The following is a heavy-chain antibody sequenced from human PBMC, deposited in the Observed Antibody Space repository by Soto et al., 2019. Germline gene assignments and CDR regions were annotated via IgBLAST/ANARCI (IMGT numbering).Heavy chain of an antibody. V-gene: IGHV3-15*01. CDR2: IKSKSVGGTT. CDR1: GFSFSNVW. D-gene: IGHD2-15*01. J-gene: IGHJ4*02. Sequence: EVQLVESGGGLVKPGGSLTLSCAGSGFSFSNVWMSWVRQAPGKGLEWVGPIKSKSVGGTTDYTAPVKGRFTISRDDSKDTLYLQMNSLKTEDTAVYYCTTYSTQTFCDGGPCYSVQTQIHDSWGQGILVTVSS. CDR3: TTYSTQTFCDGGPCYSVQTQIHDS.